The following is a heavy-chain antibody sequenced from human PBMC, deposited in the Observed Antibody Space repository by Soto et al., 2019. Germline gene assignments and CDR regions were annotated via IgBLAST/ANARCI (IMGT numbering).Heavy chain of an antibody. J-gene: IGHJ6*03. CDR3: ARYCSSTSCYAGYYYYYMDV. V-gene: IGHV3-48*01. Sequence: GGSLILSCAASGFTFSSYSMNWVRQAPGKGLEWVSYISSSSSTIYYADSVKGRFTISRDNAKNSLYLQMNSLRAEDTAVYYCARYCSSTSCYAGYYYYYMDVWGKGTTVTVS. CDR2: ISSSSSTI. CDR1: GFTFSSYS. D-gene: IGHD2-2*01.